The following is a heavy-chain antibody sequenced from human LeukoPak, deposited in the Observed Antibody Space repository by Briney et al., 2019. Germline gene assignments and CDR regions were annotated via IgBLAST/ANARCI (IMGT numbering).Heavy chain of an antibody. J-gene: IGHJ3*02. CDR2: ISGSGGST. CDR1: GFTFSSYG. CDR3: AKGLWFGELFPHAFDI. Sequence: GGSLRLSCAASGFTFSSYGMSWVRQAPGKGLEWVSAISGSGGSTYYADSVKGRFTISRDNPKNTLYLQMNSLRAEDTAVYYCAKGLWFGELFPHAFDIWGQGTMVTVSS. D-gene: IGHD3-10*01. V-gene: IGHV3-23*01.